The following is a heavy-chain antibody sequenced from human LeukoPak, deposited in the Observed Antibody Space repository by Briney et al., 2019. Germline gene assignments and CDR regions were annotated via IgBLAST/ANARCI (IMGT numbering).Heavy chain of an antibody. D-gene: IGHD1-20*01. Sequence: GGSLRLSCAASGFTFSIYAMSWVRQAPGKGLEWVSAISGSGGSTYYADSVKGRFAISRDNSKNTLYLQMNSLRAEDTAVYYCAKVITGTSYFDYWGQGTLVTVSS. V-gene: IGHV3-23*01. CDR2: ISGSGGST. CDR1: GFTFSIYA. J-gene: IGHJ4*02. CDR3: AKVITGTSYFDY.